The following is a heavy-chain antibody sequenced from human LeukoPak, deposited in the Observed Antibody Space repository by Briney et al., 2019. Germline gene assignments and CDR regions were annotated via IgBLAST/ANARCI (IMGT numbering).Heavy chain of an antibody. CDR2: IIIISSDI. CDR3: ARDRGVGEQLGRTLDS. CDR1: GFTFSSYS. V-gene: IGHV3-21*01. Sequence: GGSLRLSCAASGFTFSSYSMNWVRQAPGKGLEWVSSIIIISSDIYYADSVKARFTMSRYNANNSLYLQMNSLRDEDTAVYYCARDRGVGEQLGRTLDSWGPGTPVTASP. D-gene: IGHD6-13*01. J-gene: IGHJ5*01.